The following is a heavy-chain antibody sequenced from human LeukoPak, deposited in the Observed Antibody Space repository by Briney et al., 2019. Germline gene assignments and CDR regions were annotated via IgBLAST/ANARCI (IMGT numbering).Heavy chain of an antibody. CDR1: GFTFSSYS. Sequence: PGGSLRLSCAASGFTFSSYSMNWVRQAPGKGLEWVSSISSSSSYIYYADSVKGRFTISRDNAKNSLYLQMNSLRAEDTAVYYCARVGSNYDYVWGSYRRQQDFDYWGQGTLVTVSS. D-gene: IGHD3-16*02. CDR2: ISSSSSYI. CDR3: ARVGSNYDYVWGSYRRQQDFDY. J-gene: IGHJ4*02. V-gene: IGHV3-21*01.